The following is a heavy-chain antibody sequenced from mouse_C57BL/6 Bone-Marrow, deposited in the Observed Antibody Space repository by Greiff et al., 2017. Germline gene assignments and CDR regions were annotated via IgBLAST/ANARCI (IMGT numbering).Heavy chain of an antibody. CDR3: ARGGPLLLRYYFDY. D-gene: IGHD1-1*01. CDR2: VYPYNGGT. J-gene: IGHJ2*01. Sequence: EVKLVESGPVLVKPGPSVKISCKASGFTFTDYYMHWVKQSHGKSLEWIGLVYPYNGGTSYNQKFKGKATLTVDTSSSTAYMVLNSLTSEDSAVYYSARGGPLLLRYYFDYWGQGTTLTVSS. V-gene: IGHV1-36*01. CDR1: GFTFTDYY.